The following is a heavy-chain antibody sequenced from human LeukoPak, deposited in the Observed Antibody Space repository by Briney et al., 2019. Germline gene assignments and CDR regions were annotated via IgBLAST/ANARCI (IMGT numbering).Heavy chain of an antibody. D-gene: IGHD5-18*01. V-gene: IGHV1-8*03. J-gene: IGHJ4*02. CDR3: ANDLGWIQLNLG. Sequence: ASEKVSCKASGYTFTSYDINWVRQATGQGLEWMGWMNPNSGNTGYAQKFQGRVTITRNTSISTAYMELSSLRSEDTAVYYCANDLGWIQLNLGRGQGTLVTVSS. CDR2: MNPNSGNT. CDR1: GYTFTSYD.